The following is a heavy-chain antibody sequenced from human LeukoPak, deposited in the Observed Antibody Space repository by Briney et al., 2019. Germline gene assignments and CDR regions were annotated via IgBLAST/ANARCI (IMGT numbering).Heavy chain of an antibody. V-gene: IGHV4-31*03. CDR1: GGSISSGGYY. D-gene: IGHD2-15*01. Sequence: SETLSLTCTVSGGSISSGGYYWSWIRQHPGKDLEWIGYIYYSGSTYYNPSLKSRVTISVDTSKNQFSLKLSSVTAADTAVYYCARDVVVAANPAGYYYYGMDAWGQGTTVTVSS. CDR2: IYYSGST. CDR3: ARDVVVAANPAGYYYYGMDA. J-gene: IGHJ6*02.